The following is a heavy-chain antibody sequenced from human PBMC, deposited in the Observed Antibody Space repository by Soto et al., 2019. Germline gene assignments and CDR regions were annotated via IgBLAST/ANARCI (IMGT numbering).Heavy chain of an antibody. Sequence: EVQLVESGGGLVQPGRSLRLSCAASGFTFDDYDMHWVRQAPGKGLEWVSGIGWNSGIIIYADSVKGRFTISRDNAKNSLSLQMNSLRAEDTALYYCAKGRSLTVLDYWGQGTLVTVSS. J-gene: IGHJ4*02. D-gene: IGHD3-9*01. CDR2: IGWNSGII. V-gene: IGHV3-9*01. CDR3: AKGRSLTVLDY. CDR1: GFTFDDYD.